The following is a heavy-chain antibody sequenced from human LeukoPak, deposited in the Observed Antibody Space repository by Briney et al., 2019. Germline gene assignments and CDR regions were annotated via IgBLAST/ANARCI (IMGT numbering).Heavy chain of an antibody. CDR2: ILPGNSDT. V-gene: IGHV5-51*01. CDR1: GYSFSNYW. J-gene: IGHJ4*02. D-gene: IGHD3-9*01. CDR3: ARQYYDILTDPNYFDS. Sequence: PGESLKISCKGSGYSFSNYWIGWVRQMPGKGLEWVGIILPGNSDTRYSPSFQGQVTMSADKSISTAYLQWSSLKAAGTAMYYCARQYYDILTDPNYFDSWGQGTLVTVSS.